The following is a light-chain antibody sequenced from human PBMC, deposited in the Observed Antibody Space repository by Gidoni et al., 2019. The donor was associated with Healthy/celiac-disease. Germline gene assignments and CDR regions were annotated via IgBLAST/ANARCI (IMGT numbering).Light chain of an antibody. CDR3: QQYGSSPPYT. V-gene: IGKV3-20*01. CDR1: QSVSSSY. J-gene: IGKJ2*01. Sequence: EMVLTQSPGTLSLSPGERATLSCRASQSVSSSYLAWYQQKPGQAPRPLIYGASSRATGIPDRFSGSGSGTDFTLTISRLEPEDFAVYYCQQYGSSPPYTFXQXTKLEIK. CDR2: GAS.